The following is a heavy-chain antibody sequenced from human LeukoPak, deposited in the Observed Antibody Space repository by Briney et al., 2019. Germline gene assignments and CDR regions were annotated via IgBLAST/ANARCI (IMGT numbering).Heavy chain of an antibody. CDR2: ISGSGGST. Sequence: GASLRLSCAASGFTFSSYAMSWVRQAPGKGLEWVSAISGSGGSTYYADSVKGRFTISRDNSKNTLYLQMNSLRAEDTAVYYCAAPDLAHYGVDVWGQGTTVTVSS. V-gene: IGHV3-23*01. J-gene: IGHJ6*02. D-gene: IGHD1-14*01. CDR1: GFTFSSYA. CDR3: AAPDLAHYGVDV.